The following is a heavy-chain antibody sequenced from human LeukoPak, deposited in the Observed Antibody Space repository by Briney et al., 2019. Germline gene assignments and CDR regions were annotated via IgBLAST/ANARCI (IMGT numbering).Heavy chain of an antibody. V-gene: IGHV4-59*03. CDR2: IHYSGST. Sequence: SETLSLTCAVSGGSISGFYWTWIRQPPGKGLEFIGQIHYSGSTDYNPSLKSRITMSVDTSKNQFFLSLNSVTAADTAVCYCAKFGLYYNMDVWGQGTTVTVSS. D-gene: IGHD3-16*01. CDR1: GGSISGFY. CDR3: AKFGLYYNMDV. J-gene: IGHJ6*02.